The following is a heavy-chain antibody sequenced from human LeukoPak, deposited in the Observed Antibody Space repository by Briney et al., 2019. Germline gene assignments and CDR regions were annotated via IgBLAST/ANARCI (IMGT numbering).Heavy chain of an antibody. CDR2: IYHSGST. D-gene: IGHD2/OR15-2a*01. CDR1: GFSISRGYF. CDR3: ARQGIGGGLDY. V-gene: IGHV4-38-2*01. J-gene: IGHJ4*02. Sequence: PSETLSLTCAVSGFSISRGYFWGWIRQPPGEGLGWIGSIYHSGSTYYNPSLKSRVTISVDTSKNQFSLKLSSVTAADTAVYYCARQGIGGGLDYWGQGTLVTVSS.